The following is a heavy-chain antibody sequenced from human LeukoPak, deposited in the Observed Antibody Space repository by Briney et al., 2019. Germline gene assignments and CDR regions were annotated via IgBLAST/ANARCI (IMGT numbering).Heavy chain of an antibody. D-gene: IGHD3-22*01. Sequence: SETLSLTCAVYGGSLSGYYWSWIRQPPGKGLEWIGEINHSGSTNYNPSLKSRVTISVDTSKNQFSLKLSSVTAADTAVYYCARAPRDQSRRYYDSSGAFDPWGQGTLVTVSS. V-gene: IGHV4-34*01. CDR1: GGSLSGYY. CDR2: INHSGST. CDR3: ARAPRDQSRRYYDSSGAFDP. J-gene: IGHJ5*02.